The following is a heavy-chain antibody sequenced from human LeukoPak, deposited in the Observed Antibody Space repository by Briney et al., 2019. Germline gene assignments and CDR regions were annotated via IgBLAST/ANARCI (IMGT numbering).Heavy chain of an antibody. CDR3: AKNIGSSWYADWFDP. D-gene: IGHD6-13*01. J-gene: IGHJ5*02. CDR1: GFTCSSYA. Sequence: SGGSLRLSCAASGFTCSSYAMSWVRQAPGKGLEWVSAISGSGGSTYYADSVKGRFTISRDNSKNTLYLQMNSLRAEDTAVYYCAKNIGSSWYADWFDPWGQGTLVIVSS. V-gene: IGHV3-23*01. CDR2: ISGSGGST.